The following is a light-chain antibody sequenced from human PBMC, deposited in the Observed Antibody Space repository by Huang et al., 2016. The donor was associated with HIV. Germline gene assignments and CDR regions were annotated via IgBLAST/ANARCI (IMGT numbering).Light chain of an antibody. J-gene: IGKJ1*01. Sequence: EVVMTQSPATLSVSPGERATLSCRAGQSVSSNLAWYKQKPGQAPRLLIYGATARAPGIPARFSGSGSGTEFTLTISSLQSEDFAVYYCQQYNNWPRTFGQGTKVDIK. CDR3: QQYNNWPRT. V-gene: IGKV3-15*01. CDR1: QSVSSN. CDR2: GAT.